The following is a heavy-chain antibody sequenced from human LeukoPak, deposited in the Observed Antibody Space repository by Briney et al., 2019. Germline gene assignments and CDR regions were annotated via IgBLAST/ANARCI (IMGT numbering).Heavy chain of an antibody. CDR2: IYYSGST. J-gene: IGHJ3*02. D-gene: IGHD3-22*01. V-gene: IGHV4-39*01. CDR3: NYYDSSGYYFDAFDI. CDR1: GGSISSSSYY. Sequence: SETLSLTCTVSGGSISSSSYYWGWIRQPPGKGLEWIGSIYYSGSTCYNPSPKSRVTISVDTSKNQFSLKLSSVTAADTAVYYCNYYDSSGYYFDAFDIWGQGTMVTVSS.